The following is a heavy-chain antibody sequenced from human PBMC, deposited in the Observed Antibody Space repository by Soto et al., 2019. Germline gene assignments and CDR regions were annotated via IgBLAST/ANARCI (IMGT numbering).Heavy chain of an antibody. CDR2: INHSGST. J-gene: IGHJ4*02. CDR1: GGSFSGYY. Sequence: KPSETLSLTCAVYGGSFSGYYWSWIRQPPGKGLEWIGEINHSGSTNYNPSLKSRVNISVDTSKNQFSLKLSSVTAEDTAVYYCAKDSRDDYIWGSYRLRFDYWGQGTLVTVSS. V-gene: IGHV4-34*01. CDR3: AKDSRDDYIWGSYRLRFDY. D-gene: IGHD3-16*02.